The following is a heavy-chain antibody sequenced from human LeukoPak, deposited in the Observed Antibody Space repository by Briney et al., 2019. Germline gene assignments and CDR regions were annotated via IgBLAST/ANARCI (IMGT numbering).Heavy chain of an antibody. CDR1: GYTLTELS. V-gene: IGHV1-24*01. CDR2: FDPEDGET. J-gene: IGHJ4*02. CDR3: ARVVYYDILTGYLIGTFDY. D-gene: IGHD3-9*01. Sequence: ASVKVSCKVSGYTLTELSMHWVRQAPGKGLEWMGGFDPEDGETIYAQKFQGRVTMTEDTSTSTAYMELRSLRSDDTAVYYCARVVYYDILTGYLIGTFDYWGQGTLVTVSS.